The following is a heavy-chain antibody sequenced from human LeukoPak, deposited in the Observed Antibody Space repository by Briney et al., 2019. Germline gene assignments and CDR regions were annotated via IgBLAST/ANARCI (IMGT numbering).Heavy chain of an antibody. CDR2: ISSNGGST. J-gene: IGHJ4*02. Sequence: GGSLRLSCAASGFTLSSYAMHWVRQAPGKGLEYVSAISSNGGSTYYANSVKGRFTISRDNSKNTLYLQMGSLRAEDMAVYYCARIHSGYDSDYWGQGTLVTVSS. CDR1: GFTLSSYA. CDR3: ARIHSGYDSDY. V-gene: IGHV3-64*01. D-gene: IGHD5-12*01.